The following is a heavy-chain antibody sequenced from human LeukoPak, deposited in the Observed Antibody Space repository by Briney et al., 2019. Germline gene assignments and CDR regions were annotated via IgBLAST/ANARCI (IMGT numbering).Heavy chain of an antibody. CDR3: AKGEAAAIYGMDV. J-gene: IGHJ6*02. V-gene: IGHV3-23*01. CDR1: GFTFSSYA. D-gene: IGHD6-13*01. Sequence: GGSLRLSCAASGFTFSSYAMSWVRQAPGKGLEWVSAISGSGGSTYYADSVKGRFTISRDNSKHTLYLQMNSLRAEDTAVYYCAKGEAAAIYGMDVWGQGTTVTVSS. CDR2: ISGSGGST.